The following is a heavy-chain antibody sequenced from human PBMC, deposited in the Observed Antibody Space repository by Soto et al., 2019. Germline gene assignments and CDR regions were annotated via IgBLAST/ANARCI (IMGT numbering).Heavy chain of an antibody. CDR1: GYTFTSYG. J-gene: IGHJ3*02. Sequence: ASVKVSCKASGYTFTSYGISWVRQAPGQGLEWMGWISAYNGNTNYAQKLQGRVTMTTDTSTSTAYMELRSLRSDGTAVYYCAREGYCSSTSCYFPDAFDIWGQGTMVTVSS. CDR2: ISAYNGNT. D-gene: IGHD2-2*01. V-gene: IGHV1-18*04. CDR3: AREGYCSSTSCYFPDAFDI.